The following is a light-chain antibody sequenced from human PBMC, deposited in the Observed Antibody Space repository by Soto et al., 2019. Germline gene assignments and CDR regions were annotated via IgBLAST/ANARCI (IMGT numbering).Light chain of an antibody. Sequence: DIQMTQSPSTLSASVGDRVTITCRASQSISIRLAWYQQKPGKAPKILIYKASSLESGVPSRFSGSASGTEFTLTISSLQPDDFATYYCQQYSTYTPRTFGEGTKVDIK. V-gene: IGKV1-5*03. CDR1: QSISIR. J-gene: IGKJ1*01. CDR3: QQYSTYTPRT. CDR2: KAS.